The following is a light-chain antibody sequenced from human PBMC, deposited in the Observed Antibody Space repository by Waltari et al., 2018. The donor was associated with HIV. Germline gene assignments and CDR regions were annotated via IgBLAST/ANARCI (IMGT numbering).Light chain of an antibody. J-gene: IGKJ1*01. Sequence: DIVMTQSPDSLAVSLGERATINCKSSPSVLYSPNNKNYLAWYQQKPGQSPKLLIYWASTRESGVPDRFSGSGSGTDFTLTISSLQAEDVAVYYCLQYYSTPRTFGQGTKVEIK. V-gene: IGKV4-1*01. CDR1: PSVLYSPNNKNY. CDR2: WAS. CDR3: LQYYSTPRT.